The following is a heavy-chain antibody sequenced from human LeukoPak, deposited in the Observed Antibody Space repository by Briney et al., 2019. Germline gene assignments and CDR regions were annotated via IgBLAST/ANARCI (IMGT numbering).Heavy chain of an antibody. CDR1: GGSFGGYY. V-gene: IGHV4-34*01. D-gene: IGHD3-10*01. CDR3: ARAVGSGSFQTYYYYMDV. CDR2: INDSGSS. Sequence: SETLSLTCAVYGGSFGGYYWSWIRQPPGKGLEWIGEINDSGSSNYIPSLKSRVTISVDTSKNQFSLKLSSVTAADAAVYYCARAVGSGSFQTYYYYMDVWGKGTTVTISS. J-gene: IGHJ6*03.